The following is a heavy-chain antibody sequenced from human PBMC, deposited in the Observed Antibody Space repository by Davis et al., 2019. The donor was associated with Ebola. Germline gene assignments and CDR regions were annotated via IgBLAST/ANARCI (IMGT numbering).Heavy chain of an antibody. J-gene: IGHJ4*02. CDR1: GGTFSSYT. D-gene: IGHD4-17*01. V-gene: IGHV1-69*04. CDR3: ARDTDYGDPPFDY. CDR2: IILILGIA. Sequence: SVKVSCKASGGTFSSYTISWVRQAPGQGLEWMGRIILILGIANYAQKFQGRVTITADKSTSTAYMELSSLRSEDTAVYYCARDTDYGDPPFDYWGQGTLVTVSS.